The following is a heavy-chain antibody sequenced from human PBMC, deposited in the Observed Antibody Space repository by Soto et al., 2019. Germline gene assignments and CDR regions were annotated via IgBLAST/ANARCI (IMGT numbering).Heavy chain of an antibody. CDR3: AKDTPLYRGYSWVY. J-gene: IGHJ4*02. CDR2: ISGSGGGT. V-gene: IGHV3-23*01. CDR1: GFTFSSYA. Sequence: PGGSLRLSCAASGFTFSSYAMNWVRQAPGKGLEWVSIISGSGGGTYYADSVKGRFTISRDNSKNTMYLQMNSLRVEDTAVYYCAKDTPLYRGYSWVYWGPGTVVTLSS. D-gene: IGHD5-12*01.